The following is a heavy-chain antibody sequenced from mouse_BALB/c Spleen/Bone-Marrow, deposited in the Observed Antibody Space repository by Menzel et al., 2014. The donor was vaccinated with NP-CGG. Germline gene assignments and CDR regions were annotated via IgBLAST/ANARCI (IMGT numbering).Heavy chain of an antibody. CDR1: GFNIKDTY. V-gene: IGHV14-3*02. CDR3: ARWLLPYGLDY. J-gene: IGHJ4*01. D-gene: IGHD2-3*01. Sequence: DVKLVESGAELVKPGASVKLSCTASGFNIKDTYMHWVKQRPEQGLEWIGRIDPANGNTKYDPKFQGKATITADTSSNTAYLQLSSLTSEDTAVYYCARWLLPYGLDYWGQGTSVTGSS. CDR2: IDPANGNT.